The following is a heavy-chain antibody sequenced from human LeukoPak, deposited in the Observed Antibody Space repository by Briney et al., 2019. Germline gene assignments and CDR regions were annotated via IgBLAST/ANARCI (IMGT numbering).Heavy chain of an antibody. D-gene: IGHD3-10*01. CDR3: ARESHVTREDY. CDR1: GYTFTSYG. V-gene: IGHV1-18*01. J-gene: IGHJ4*02. CDR2: ISANEGNT. Sequence: ASVKVSCKASGYTFTSYGISWVRQAHGKGLEWMGRISANEGNTDYPQKLQGRVTMTTDTSTSTAYMELRSLRSDDTAVYYCARESHVTREDYWGQGTLVTVSS.